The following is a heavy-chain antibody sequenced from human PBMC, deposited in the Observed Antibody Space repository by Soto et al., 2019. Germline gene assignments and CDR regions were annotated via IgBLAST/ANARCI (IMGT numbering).Heavy chain of an antibody. CDR1: GDSFTSSNW. Sequence: QVQLQESGPGLVKPSGTLSLTCAVSGDSFTSSNWWTWARQPPGKGLEWIGDILHTGHTDYSPSLKSRVTISVDTSNRQFSLSLTSVTAADTAVYYCARSPRRVDGKWFLDYWGQGTLVTVSS. J-gene: IGHJ4*02. CDR2: ILHTGHT. D-gene: IGHD3-22*01. V-gene: IGHV4-4*02. CDR3: ARSPRRVDGKWFLDY.